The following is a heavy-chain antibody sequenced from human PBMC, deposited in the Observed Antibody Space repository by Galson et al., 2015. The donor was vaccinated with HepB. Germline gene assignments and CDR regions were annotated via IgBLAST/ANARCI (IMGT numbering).Heavy chain of an antibody. CDR3: AKGGGVYCSGGSCYGMDV. CDR1: GFTFSSYG. J-gene: IGHJ6*02. Sequence: SLRLSCAASGFTFSSYGMHWVRQAPGKGLEWVAVISYDGSNKYYADSVKGRFTISRDNSKNTLYLQMNSLRAEDTAVYYCAKGGGVYCSGGSCYGMDVWGQGTTVTVSS. D-gene: IGHD2-15*01. V-gene: IGHV3-30*18. CDR2: ISYDGSNK.